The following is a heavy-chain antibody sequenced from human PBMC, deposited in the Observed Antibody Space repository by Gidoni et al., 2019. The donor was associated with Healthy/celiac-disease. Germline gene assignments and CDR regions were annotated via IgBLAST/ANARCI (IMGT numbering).Heavy chain of an antibody. D-gene: IGHD3-10*01. CDR1: GGSISSSSYY. V-gene: IGHV4-39*01. Sequence: QLQLQESGPGLVKPSETLSLTCTVSGGSISSSSYYWGWIRQPPGKGLEWIGSIYYSGSTYYNPSLKSRVTISVDTSKNQFSLKLSSVTAADTAVYYCARHVPMVRGFLPYGYYYGMDVWGQGTTVTVSS. J-gene: IGHJ6*02. CDR2: IYYSGST. CDR3: ARHVPMVRGFLPYGYYYGMDV.